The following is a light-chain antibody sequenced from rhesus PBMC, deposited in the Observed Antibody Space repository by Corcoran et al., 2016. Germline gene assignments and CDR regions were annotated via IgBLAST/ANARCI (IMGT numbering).Light chain of an antibody. CDR3: QKYNTSPRT. CDR2: GAS. J-gene: IGKJ1*01. V-gene: IGKV3-53*01. Sequence: QVILTQSPATLSLSPGERATLSCRASQSVGSSLAWYQQKPGQAPSLLIYGASSRATDIPDRFSGKVAGTEVTLTISILAPEDFAVYYCQKYNTSPRTFGQGTKVEIK. CDR1: QSVGSS.